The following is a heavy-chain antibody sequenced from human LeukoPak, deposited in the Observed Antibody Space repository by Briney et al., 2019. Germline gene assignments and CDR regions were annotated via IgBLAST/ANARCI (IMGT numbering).Heavy chain of an antibody. D-gene: IGHD2-15*01. CDR3: ATMVAATHDAFDI. CDR1: RGSITRYY. CDR2: IYYSGST. Sequence: SETLSLTCAVSRGSITRYYSSWIRQPPGKRLEWIGYIYYSGSTNYNPSLKSRVTISVDTSKNQFSLKLSSVTAADTAVYYCATMVAATHDAFDIWGQGTMVTVSS. V-gene: IGHV4-59*01. J-gene: IGHJ3*02.